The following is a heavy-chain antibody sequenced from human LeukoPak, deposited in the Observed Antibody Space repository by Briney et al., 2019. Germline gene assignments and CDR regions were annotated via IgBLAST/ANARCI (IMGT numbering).Heavy chain of an antibody. Sequence: GASVEVSCKASGYTFTGYYMHWVRQAPGQGLEWMGWIYPNSGGTNYAQKFQGRVTMTRDTSISTAYMELSRLRSDDTAVYYCARKYSSGWNFDYWGQGTLVTVSS. J-gene: IGHJ4*02. CDR2: IYPNSGGT. V-gene: IGHV1-2*02. D-gene: IGHD6-19*01. CDR1: GYTFTGYY. CDR3: ARKYSSGWNFDY.